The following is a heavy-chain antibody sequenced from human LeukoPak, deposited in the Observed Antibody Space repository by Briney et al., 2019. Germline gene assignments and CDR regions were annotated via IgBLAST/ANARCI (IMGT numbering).Heavy chain of an antibody. J-gene: IGHJ4*02. CDR1: GFTFSTYT. CDR2: IGSSGGGI. CDR3: AIDPNWGTHS. D-gene: IGHD7-27*01. Sequence: PGGSLRLSCAASGFTFSTYTMYWVRHPPGKRLEWVSIIGSSGGGIHYADSVEGRFTISRDNSKNALYLQMNSLRVEDTAVYYCAIDPNWGTHSWGQGVLVTVSS. V-gene: IGHV3-23*01.